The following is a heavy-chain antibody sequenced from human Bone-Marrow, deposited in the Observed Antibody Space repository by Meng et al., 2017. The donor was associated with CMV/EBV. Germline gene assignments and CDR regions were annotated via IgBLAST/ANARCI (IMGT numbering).Heavy chain of an antibody. Sequence: SVKDSCKASGGTFRSYASSWVRQAPGQGLEWRGGIIPIFGTANYAQKFQGRVTITTDESTSTAYMELSSLRSEDTAVYYCASAVGVVIFPMDVGARGTRVPSPQ. CDR3: ASAVGVVIFPMDV. D-gene: IGHD3-3*01. J-gene: IGHJ6*04. CDR1: GGTFRSYA. V-gene: IGHV1-69*05. CDR2: IIPIFGTA.